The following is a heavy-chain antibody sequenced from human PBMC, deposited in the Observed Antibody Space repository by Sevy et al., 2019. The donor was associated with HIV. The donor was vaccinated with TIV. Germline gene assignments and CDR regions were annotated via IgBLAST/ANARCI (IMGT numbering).Heavy chain of an antibody. CDR3: ARVIDCSELGNWFDP. CDR1: GFTFSKYW. J-gene: IGHJ5*02. D-gene: IGHD1-7*01. CDR2: IKPEGSDK. V-gene: IGHV3-7*01. Sequence: WGSLRLSCAASGFTFSKYWMSWVRQAPGKGLEWVANIKPEGSDKYYVGSLKGRFTIYRDNAKNSLYLEMNNLGAEDTAVYYYARVIDCSELGNWFDPWGQGTLVTVSS.